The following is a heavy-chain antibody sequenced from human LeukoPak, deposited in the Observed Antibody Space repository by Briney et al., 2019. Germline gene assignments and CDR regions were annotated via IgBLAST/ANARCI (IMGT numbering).Heavy chain of an antibody. D-gene: IGHD4-11*01. CDR3: AKTHYSTYHFVDY. V-gene: IGHV3-30*02. J-gene: IGHJ4*02. CDR1: GFTFSSYG. Sequence: GGSLRLSCAASGFTFSSYGMHWVRQAPGKGLEWVAFIRYDGSNKYYADSVKGRFTISRDNSKNTLYLQMNSLRAEDTAVYSSAKTHYSTYHFVDYGGRGPLVTVSP. CDR2: IRYDGSNK.